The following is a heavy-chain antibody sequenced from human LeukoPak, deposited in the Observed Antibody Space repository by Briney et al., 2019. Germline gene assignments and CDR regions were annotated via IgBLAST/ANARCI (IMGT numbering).Heavy chain of an antibody. Sequence: GGSLRLSCAASGFIFSSYGMHWVRQAPGKGLEWVAIISYDGSKKYYGDSVKGRFTISRDNPKNTLYLQMNSLRAEDTAVYYCAKAYYGSGSPLDWFDPWGQGTLVTVSS. CDR1: GFIFSSYG. V-gene: IGHV3-30*18. D-gene: IGHD3-10*01. J-gene: IGHJ5*02. CDR2: ISYDGSKK. CDR3: AKAYYGSGSPLDWFDP.